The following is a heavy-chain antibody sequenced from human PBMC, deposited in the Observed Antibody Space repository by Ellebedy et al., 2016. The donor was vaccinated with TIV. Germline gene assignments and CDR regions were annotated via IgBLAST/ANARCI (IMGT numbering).Heavy chain of an antibody. CDR2: VFHKGGA. D-gene: IGHD3-10*01. CDR1: GDSVNSDFYY. Sequence: MPSETLSLTCTVSGDSVNSDFYYWRWIRQPPGRGLEWIGYVFHKGGANYSPTLKSRVTISVDTSRNLFSLNLKSVTAADTAVYYCARTSAQVHLASDYWGQGTLVTVSS. J-gene: IGHJ4*02. CDR3: ARTSAQVHLASDY. V-gene: IGHV4-61*03.